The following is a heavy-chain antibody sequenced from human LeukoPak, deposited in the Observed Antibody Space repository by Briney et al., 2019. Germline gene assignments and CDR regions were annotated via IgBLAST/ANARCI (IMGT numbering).Heavy chain of an antibody. V-gene: IGHV3-23*01. CDR2: ISGSGGST. D-gene: IGHD6-19*01. Sequence: SXVXXAXGKGLEWVSAISGSGGSTYYADSVKGRFTISRDNSKNTLYLQMNSLRAEDTAVYYCAKSLLGAVAGFDYWGQGTLVTVSS. CDR3: AKSLLGAVAGFDY. J-gene: IGHJ4*02.